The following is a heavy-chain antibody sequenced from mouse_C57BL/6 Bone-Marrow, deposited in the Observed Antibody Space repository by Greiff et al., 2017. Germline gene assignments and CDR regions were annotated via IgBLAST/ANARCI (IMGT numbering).Heavy chain of an antibody. CDR2: IDPSDSYT. CDR1: GYTFTSYW. D-gene: IGHD1-1*01. V-gene: IGHV1-59*01. CDR3: ARGIYYYGSRGFAY. J-gene: IGHJ3*01. Sequence: QVQLQQPGAELVRPGPSVKLSCKASGYTFTSYWMHWVKQRPGQGLEWIGVIDPSDSYTNYNQKFKGKATLTVDTSSSTAYMQLSSLTSEDSAVYYCARGIYYYGSRGFAYWGQGTLVTVSA.